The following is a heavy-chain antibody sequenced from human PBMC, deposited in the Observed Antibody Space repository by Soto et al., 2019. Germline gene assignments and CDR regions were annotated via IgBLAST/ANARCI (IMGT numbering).Heavy chain of an antibody. CDR3: ARAWFGYFGYDFDS. V-gene: IGHV1-18*01. J-gene: IGHJ4*02. Sequence: QVQLVQSGAEVKKPGASVKVSCKASGYTFTNYAISWVRQAPGQGLEWMGWISAYNGNTNYAQKLQGRVTMTTDTSTSSGSLELRSLRSDDTAVYYCARAWFGYFGYDFDSWGQGTMVTVSS. D-gene: IGHD3-10*01. CDR1: GYTFTNYA. CDR2: ISAYNGNT.